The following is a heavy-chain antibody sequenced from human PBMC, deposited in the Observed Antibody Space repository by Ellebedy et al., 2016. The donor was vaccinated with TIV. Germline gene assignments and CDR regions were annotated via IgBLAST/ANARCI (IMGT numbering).Heavy chain of an antibody. J-gene: IGHJ6*02. Sequence: AASVKVSCKASGYTFAGYYIHWVRQAPGQGLEWMGWINPNSGGTNYAQKFQGRVTMTRDTSISTAYMELSRLRSDDTAMYYCARDEGLGLTGGMDVWGQGTTVTVSS. CDR3: ARDEGLGLTGGMDV. CDR1: GYTFAGYY. CDR2: INPNSGGT. D-gene: IGHD3/OR15-3a*01. V-gene: IGHV1-2*02.